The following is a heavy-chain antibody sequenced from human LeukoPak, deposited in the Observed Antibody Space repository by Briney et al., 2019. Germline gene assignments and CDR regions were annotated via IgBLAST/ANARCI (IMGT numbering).Heavy chain of an antibody. CDR1: GFTFSSSA. V-gene: IGHV3-23*01. CDR2: ISNNGGYT. J-gene: IGHJ4*02. CDR3: AKQLGYCSDGSCYFPY. D-gene: IGHD2-15*01. Sequence: GGSLRLSCAASGFTFSSSAMSWVRQAPGKGLEWVSAISNNGGYTYYADSVQGRFTISRDNSKSTLCLQMNSLRAEDTAVYYCAKQLGYCSDGSCYFPYWGLGTLVTVSS.